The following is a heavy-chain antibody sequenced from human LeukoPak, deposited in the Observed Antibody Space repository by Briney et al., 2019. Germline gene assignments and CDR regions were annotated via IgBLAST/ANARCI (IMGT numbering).Heavy chain of an antibody. Sequence: ASVKVSCKASGYTFTSYGISWVRQAPGQGLEWMGWISAYNGNTNYAQKLQGRVTMTTDTSTSTAYMELRSLRSDDTAVYYCATEVLASQDDSSGCCNYWGQGTLVTVSS. CDR2: ISAYNGNT. J-gene: IGHJ4*02. CDR1: GYTFTSYG. D-gene: IGHD3-22*01. V-gene: IGHV1-18*01. CDR3: ATEVLASQDDSSGCCNY.